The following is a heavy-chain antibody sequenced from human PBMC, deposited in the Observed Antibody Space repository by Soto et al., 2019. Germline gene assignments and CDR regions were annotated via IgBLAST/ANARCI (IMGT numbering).Heavy chain of an antibody. CDR3: AREGESGATYYYYYGMDV. CDR1: GFTFSSYV. CDR2: ISGSSGST. V-gene: IGHV3-23*01. D-gene: IGHD1-26*01. J-gene: IGHJ6*02. Sequence: GGSLRLSCAASGFTFSSYVMSCFLQAPGKGREGLSTISGSSGSTFYADSVKGRFTISRDNSKNTLYLQMNSLRAEDTAVYYCAREGESGATYYYYYGMDVWGQGTTVTVSS.